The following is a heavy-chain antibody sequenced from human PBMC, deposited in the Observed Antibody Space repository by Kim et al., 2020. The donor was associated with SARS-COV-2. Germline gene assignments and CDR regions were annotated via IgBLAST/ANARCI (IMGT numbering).Heavy chain of an antibody. D-gene: IGHD2-15*01. CDR3: LGGYYFDY. V-gene: IGHV1-3*01. CDR2: GNGDT. J-gene: IGHJ4*02. Sequence: GNGDTIYSKKFQGRVTFTTDTSASTGYMELSSLTSEDSAVYYCLGGYYFDYWGQGTLVTVSS.